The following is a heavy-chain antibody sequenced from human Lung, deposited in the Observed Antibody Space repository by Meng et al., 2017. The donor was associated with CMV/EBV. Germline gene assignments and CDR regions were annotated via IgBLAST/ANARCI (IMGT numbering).Heavy chain of an antibody. Sequence: QGQLREAGPALVKPSETLSLTCAVSGDSITNHNWWSWVRQPPGKGLEWIGEIPHRGSSAYNPSLKSRVSMSIDKSKNQFSLKLTSVTAADTAVYHCLRRSGGSVWGQGTLVTVSS. CDR3: LRRSGGSV. CDR1: GDSITNHNW. J-gene: IGHJ1*01. D-gene: IGHD3-10*01. CDR2: IPHRGSS. V-gene: IGHV4-4*02.